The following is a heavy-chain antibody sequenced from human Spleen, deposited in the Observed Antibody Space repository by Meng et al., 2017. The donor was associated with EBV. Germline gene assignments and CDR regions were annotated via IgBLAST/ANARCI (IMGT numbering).Heavy chain of an antibody. CDR2: LIPMSGAP. V-gene: IGHV1-69*01. CDR1: GGTFSSYA. D-gene: IGHD3-10*01. J-gene: IGHJ4*02. CDR3: ASESGRGFTPDY. Sequence: QVQLVQSGAEVKKPGSSVKVSCKASGGTFSSYAISWVRQAPGQGLEWMGGLIPMSGAPHYAQKFQGRVTITADESTNTHYMNLTNLRSDDTAMYYCASESGRGFTPDYWGQGTLVTVSS.